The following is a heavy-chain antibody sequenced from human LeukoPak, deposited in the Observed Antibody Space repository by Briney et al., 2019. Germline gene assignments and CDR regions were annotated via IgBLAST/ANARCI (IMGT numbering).Heavy chain of an antibody. CDR1: GSSLKNYW. J-gene: IGHJ6*02. CDR2: IYPGDSNT. CDR3: ARQGFVASYGVDV. V-gene: IGHV5-51*01. Sequence: GESLQISCQGSGSSLKNYWIAWVRQMPGKGLEWMGIIYPGDSNTRYNPSFQGQVTISADKSISTAYLQWSSLKASDTAEYYCARQGFVASYGVDVWGQGTTVTVSS.